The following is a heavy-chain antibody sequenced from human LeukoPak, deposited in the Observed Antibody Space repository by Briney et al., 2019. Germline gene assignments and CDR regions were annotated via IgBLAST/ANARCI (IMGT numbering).Heavy chain of an antibody. Sequence: PGRSLRLSCAASGFTFSSYGMHWVRQAPGKGLEWVAVISYDGSNKYYADSVKGRFTISRDNSKNTLYLQMNSLRAEDTAVYYCARAGDVLSVGENFFNKWGQGALVAVSS. V-gene: IGHV3-30*03. CDR1: GFTFSSYG. CDR3: ARAGDVLSVGENFFNK. J-gene: IGHJ4*02. CDR2: ISYDGSNK. D-gene: IGHD3-3*01.